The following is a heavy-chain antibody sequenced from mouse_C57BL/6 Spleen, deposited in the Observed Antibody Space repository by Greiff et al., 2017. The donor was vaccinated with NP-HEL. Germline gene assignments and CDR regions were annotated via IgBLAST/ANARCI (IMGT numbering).Heavy chain of an antibody. CDR1: GFTFSDYG. J-gene: IGHJ4*01. Sequence: EVHLVESGGGLVKPGGSLKLSCAASGFTFSDYGMHWVRQAPEKGLEWVAYISSGSSTIYYAATVQGRFTISRDNAKNTLFLQMTSLRSEDTAMYYCARRDYYGSQGYAMDYWGQGTSVTVSS. CDR3: ARRDYYGSQGYAMDY. V-gene: IGHV5-17*01. CDR2: ISSGSSTI. D-gene: IGHD1-1*01.